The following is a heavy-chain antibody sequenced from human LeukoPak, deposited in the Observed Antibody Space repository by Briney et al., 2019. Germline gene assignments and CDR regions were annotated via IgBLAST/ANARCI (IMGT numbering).Heavy chain of an antibody. D-gene: IGHD3-10*01. Sequence: PGGSLRLSCAASGFTFSSYAMSWVRQAPGKGLEWVSAISDSGGSTYYADSVKGRFTISRDNSKNTLYLQMNSLRAEDTAVYHCAKDPGLLWFGESQYFDYWGQGTLVTVSS. CDR2: ISDSGGST. V-gene: IGHV3-23*01. CDR1: GFTFSSYA. CDR3: AKDPGLLWFGESQYFDY. J-gene: IGHJ4*02.